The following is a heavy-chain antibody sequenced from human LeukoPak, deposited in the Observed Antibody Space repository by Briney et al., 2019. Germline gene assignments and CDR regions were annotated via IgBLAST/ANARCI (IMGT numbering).Heavy chain of an antibody. D-gene: IGHD6-13*01. V-gene: IGHV3-74*01. Sequence: GGSLRLSCAASGFTFSSYWMHWVRQAPGKGLVWVSRINTDGSSTSYADSVKGRFTISRDNAKNTLYLQMNSLRAEDTAVYYCARDRIAGSLDYWGQGTLVTVSS. CDR3: ARDRIAGSLDY. J-gene: IGHJ4*02. CDR2: INTDGSST. CDR1: GFTFSSYW.